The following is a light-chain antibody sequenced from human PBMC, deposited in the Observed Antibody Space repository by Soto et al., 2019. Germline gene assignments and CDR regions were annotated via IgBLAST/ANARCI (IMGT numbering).Light chain of an antibody. CDR1: SSNIGSNT. J-gene: IGLJ2*01. Sequence: QPVLTQPPSASGTPGQRVTISCSGSSSNIGSNTVNWYQQLPGTAPKLLIYSNNQRPSGVPDRFSGSKSGTSASLAISGLPSKDEADYYCAAWDDSLNGPVVFGGGTKLTVL. CDR3: AAWDDSLNGPVV. CDR2: SNN. V-gene: IGLV1-44*01.